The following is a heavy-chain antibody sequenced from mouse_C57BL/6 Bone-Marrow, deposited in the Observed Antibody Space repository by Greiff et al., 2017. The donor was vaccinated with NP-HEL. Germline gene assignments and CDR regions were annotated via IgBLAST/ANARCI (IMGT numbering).Heavy chain of an antibody. D-gene: IGHD1-1*01. CDR2: IWWDDDK. CDR3: ARIESYYGSRYWYFDV. Sequence: QVTLKVSGPGILQPSQTLSLTCSFSGFSLSTFGMGVGWIRQPSGKGLEWLAHIWWDDDKYYNPALKSRLTISKDTSKNQVFLKIANVDTADTATYYCARIESYYGSRYWYFDVWGTGTTVTVSS. CDR1: GFSLSTFGMG. J-gene: IGHJ1*03. V-gene: IGHV8-8*01.